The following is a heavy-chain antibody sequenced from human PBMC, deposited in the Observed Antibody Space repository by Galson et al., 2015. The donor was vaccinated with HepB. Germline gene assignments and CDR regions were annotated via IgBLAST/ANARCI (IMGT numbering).Heavy chain of an antibody. CDR2: TWYDGTDK. D-gene: IGHD6-6*01. CDR3: VKDRGMGSAWHVLEH. J-gene: IGHJ4*02. V-gene: IGHV3-33*06. CDR1: GFNFGRYG. Sequence: SLRLSCAASGFNFGRYGMHWVRQAPGKGLEWVAVTWYDGTDKKYAESVKGRFTISRDNSKNTLYLQMNSVRGEDTAVYYCVKDRGMGSAWHVLEHWGQGAGLTVPT.